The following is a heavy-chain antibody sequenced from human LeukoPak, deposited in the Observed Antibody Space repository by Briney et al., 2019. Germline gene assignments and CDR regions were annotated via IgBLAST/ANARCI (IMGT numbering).Heavy chain of an antibody. D-gene: IGHD3-3*01. Sequence: PSETVSLTCSVSGVSMSSHYWNWIRHPPGQGLEWVGYIHYSAGTIYNPSLESRVTISVDRCKRQFSLKLGSVTAADTAVYFCARDYDFSDAQWCFAMDVWGQGTTVIVSS. CDR3: ARDYDFSDAQWCFAMDV. J-gene: IGHJ6*02. CDR2: IHYSAGT. CDR1: GVSMSSHY. V-gene: IGHV4-59*11.